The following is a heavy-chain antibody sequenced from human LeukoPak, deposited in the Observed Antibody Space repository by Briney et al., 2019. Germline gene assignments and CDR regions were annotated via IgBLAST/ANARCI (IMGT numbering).Heavy chain of an antibody. Sequence: PGGSLRLSCAASGFTFSDYFMSWLRQAPGKGLEWVSYISSSGSTIYYADSVKGRFTISRDNAKNSLYLRMNSLRSEDTAVYYCAAAPQTHRYLGYWGQGTLVTVSS. J-gene: IGHJ4*02. CDR3: AAAPQTHRYLGY. V-gene: IGHV3-11*04. D-gene: IGHD3-16*02. CDR1: GFTFSDYF. CDR2: ISSSGSTI.